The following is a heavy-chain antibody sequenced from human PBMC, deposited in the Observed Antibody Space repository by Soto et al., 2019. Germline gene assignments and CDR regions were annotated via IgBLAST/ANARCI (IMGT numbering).Heavy chain of an antibody. CDR1: GGTFSSYA. CDR2: IIPIFGTA. V-gene: IGHV1-69*01. Sequence: GKASGGTFSSYAISWVRQAPGQGLEWMGGIIPIFGTANYAQKFQGRVTITADESTSTAYMELSSLRSEDTAVYYCARGGDGYNVTPLAPVDYWGQGTLVTVSS. J-gene: IGHJ4*02. D-gene: IGHD5-12*01. CDR3: ARGGDGYNVTPLAPVDY.